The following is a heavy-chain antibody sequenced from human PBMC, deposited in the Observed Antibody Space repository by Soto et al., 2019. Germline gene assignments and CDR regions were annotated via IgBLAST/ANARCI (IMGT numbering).Heavy chain of an antibody. CDR3: AAGTSGNEQEGYYYGMDV. V-gene: IGHV1-58*01. CDR1: GFTFTSSA. J-gene: IGHJ6*02. CDR2: IVVGSGNT. D-gene: IGHD5-12*01. Sequence: ASVKVSCKASGFTFTSSAVQWVRQARGQRLEWIGWIVVGSGNTNYAQKFQERVTITRDMSTSTAYMELGSLRSEDTAVYYCAAGTSGNEQEGYYYGMDVWGQGTTVTVSS.